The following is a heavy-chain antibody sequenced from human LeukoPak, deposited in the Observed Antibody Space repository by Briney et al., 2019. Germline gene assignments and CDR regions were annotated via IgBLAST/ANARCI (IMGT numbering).Heavy chain of an antibody. CDR1: GGSISSYY. V-gene: IGHV4-59*01. CDR3: ARGVSSAPIDY. Sequence: SETLSLTCTVSGGSISSYYWSWIRQPPGKGLEWIGYIYYSGSTNYNPSLKSRVTISVDTSKNQFSLKLSSVTAADTAVYYCARGVSSAPIDYWGQGTLATVSS. D-gene: IGHD6-13*01. CDR2: IYYSGST. J-gene: IGHJ4*02.